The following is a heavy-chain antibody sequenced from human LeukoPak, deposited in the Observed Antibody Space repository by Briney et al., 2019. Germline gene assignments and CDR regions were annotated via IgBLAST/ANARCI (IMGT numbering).Heavy chain of an antibody. J-gene: IGHJ4*02. Sequence: PSETLSLTCTVSGGSISSSSYYWGWIRQPPGKGLEWIGSIYYSGSTYYNPSLKSRVTISVDTSKNQFSLKLSSVTAADTAVYYCARHSRRSCSHFDYWGQGTLVTVSS. V-gene: IGHV4-39*01. CDR1: GGSISSSSYY. CDR2: IYYSGST. CDR3: ARHSRRSCSHFDY. D-gene: IGHD2-15*01.